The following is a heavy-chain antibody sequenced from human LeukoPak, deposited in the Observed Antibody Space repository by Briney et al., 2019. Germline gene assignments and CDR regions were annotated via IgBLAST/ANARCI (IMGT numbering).Heavy chain of an antibody. Sequence: SETLSLTCTVSGGSISSYYWSWIRQPPGKGLEWIGYIYYSGSTNYNPSLKSRVTISVDTSKNQFSLKLSSVTAADTAVYYCARVAPVGGGNAFDIWGQGTMVTVSS. CDR1: GGSISSYY. CDR2: IYYSGST. J-gene: IGHJ3*02. V-gene: IGHV4-59*01. D-gene: IGHD3-16*01. CDR3: ARVAPVGGGNAFDI.